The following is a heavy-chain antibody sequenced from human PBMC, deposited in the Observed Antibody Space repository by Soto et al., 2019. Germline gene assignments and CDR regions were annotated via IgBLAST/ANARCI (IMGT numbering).Heavy chain of an antibody. CDR3: ARGRNYMDV. CDR2: IWDDGSNN. J-gene: IGHJ6*03. CDR1: GFTFRNYG. Sequence: QVQLLDSGGGAVKPGRSLRLFCAASGFTFRNYGMHWVRQAPGEGLEWLASIWDDGSNNKYEDSVKGRFTISRDKFQNTLYLQMNSLRAEDTAVYYCARGRNYMDVWGKGNTVTVS. V-gene: IGHV3-33*01.